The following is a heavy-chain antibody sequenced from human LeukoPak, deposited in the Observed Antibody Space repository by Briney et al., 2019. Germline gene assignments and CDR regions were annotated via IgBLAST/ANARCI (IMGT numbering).Heavy chain of an antibody. CDR1: GFTFSSYD. Sequence: GGSLRLSCAASGFTFSSYDMHWVRQGPGKGLEWVSGIDTAGGTYYAGSVKGRFTISRENAKNSFYLQMNSLRAGDTAVYFCTRRMRGLGSYSDAFDIWGQGAMVTVSS. CDR3: TRRMRGLGSYSDAFDI. CDR2: IDTAGGT. J-gene: IGHJ3*02. D-gene: IGHD3-10*01. V-gene: IGHV3-13*04.